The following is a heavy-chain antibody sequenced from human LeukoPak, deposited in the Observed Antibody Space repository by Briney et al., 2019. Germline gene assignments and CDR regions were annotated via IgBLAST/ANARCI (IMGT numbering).Heavy chain of an antibody. CDR2: ISGSGGST. V-gene: IGHV3-23*01. CDR3: AKSSVTTGTSNWFDH. CDR1: GFTFSTYA. Sequence: GGSLRLSCAASGFTFSTYAMSWVRQAPGKGLEWVSAISGSGGSTYYADSVKGRFTISRDNSKNTLYLQMNSLRAEDTAVYYCAKSSVTTGTSNWFDHWGQGTLVTVSS. J-gene: IGHJ5*02. D-gene: IGHD4-17*01.